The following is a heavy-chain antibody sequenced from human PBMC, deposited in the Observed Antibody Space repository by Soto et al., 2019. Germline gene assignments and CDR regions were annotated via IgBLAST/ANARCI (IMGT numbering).Heavy chain of an antibody. V-gene: IGHV4-34*01. Sequence: SETLSLTCAVYGGSFSGYYWSWIRQPPGKGLAWIGEINHSGSTNYNPSLKSRVTISVDTSKNQFSLKLSSVTAADTAVYYCARGFRSPAYFWSGYYTGGHYGMDVWGQGTKGT. CDR1: GGSFSGYY. J-gene: IGHJ6*02. CDR2: INHSGST. D-gene: IGHD3-3*01. CDR3: ARGFRSPAYFWSGYYTGGHYGMDV.